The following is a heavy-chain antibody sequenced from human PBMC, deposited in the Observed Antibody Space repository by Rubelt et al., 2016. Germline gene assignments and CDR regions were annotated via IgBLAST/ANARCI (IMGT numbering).Heavy chain of an antibody. CDR1: GFIFSDFY. Sequence: GFIFSDFYLSWIRQAPGKGLEWLSYISFDGDITFYAASVKGRFSVSRDNANNSLYLQMNSLRAEDTAVYYCARGYSGGRGAFDIWGQGTLVTVSS. V-gene: IGHV3-11*04. D-gene: IGHD1-26*01. CDR2: ISFDGDIT. CDR3: ARGYSGGRGAFDI. J-gene: IGHJ3*02.